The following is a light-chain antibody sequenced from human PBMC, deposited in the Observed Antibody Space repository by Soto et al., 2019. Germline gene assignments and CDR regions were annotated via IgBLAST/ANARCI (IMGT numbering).Light chain of an antibody. J-gene: IGLJ1*01. CDR2: DVS. V-gene: IGLV2-14*01. Sequence: QSVLTQPASVSGSPGQSITISCTGTSSDVGGYNYVSWYQQHPGKAPKLMIYDVSNRPSGVSNRFSGSKSGNTAFLTISGLQAEDEADHTEKVFGTGTKVTVL. CDR1: SSDVGGYNY. CDR3: KV.